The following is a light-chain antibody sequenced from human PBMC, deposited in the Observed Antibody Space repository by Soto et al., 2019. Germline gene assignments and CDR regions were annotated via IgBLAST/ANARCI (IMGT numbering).Light chain of an antibody. CDR1: QSVSSY. V-gene: IGKV3-11*01. CDR2: DAS. Sequence: EIVLTHSPGTLSLSQWERATLSYRSSQSVSSYLAWYQQKPGQAPRLLNYDASNRATGIPARFSGSGSGTGFTLTISMLEPEDFAIYYCQQRSNWLTFGRGGKVAIK. CDR3: QQRSNWLT. J-gene: IGKJ3*01.